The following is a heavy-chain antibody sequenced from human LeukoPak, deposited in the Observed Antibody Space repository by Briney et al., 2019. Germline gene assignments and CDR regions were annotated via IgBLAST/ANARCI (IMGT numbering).Heavy chain of an antibody. CDR1: GYTFTSYD. Sequence: ASVKVSCKASGYTFTSYDINWGRQATGQGGEWMGWMNPNSGNTGYAQKFQGRVTITRKTSISTAYMELSSLRSEDTAVYYCARGPSGWFDPWGQGTLVTVSS. CDR3: ARGPSGWFDP. D-gene: IGHD1-1*01. V-gene: IGHV1-8*03. CDR2: MNPNSGNT. J-gene: IGHJ5*02.